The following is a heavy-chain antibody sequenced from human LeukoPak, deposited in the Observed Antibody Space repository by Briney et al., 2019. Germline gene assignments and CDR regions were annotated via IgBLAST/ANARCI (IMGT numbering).Heavy chain of an antibody. D-gene: IGHD3-22*01. CDR1: GFTFSSYA. CDR3: AKDQSSYYYDSSGDTGMYYFDY. V-gene: IGHV3-23*01. J-gene: IGHJ4*02. Sequence: GSLRLSCAASGFTFSSYAMSWVRQAPGKGLEWVSAISGSGGSTYYADSVKGRFTISRDNSKNTLYLQMNSLRAEDTAVYYCAKDQSSYYYDSSGDTGMYYFDYWGQGTLVTVSS. CDR2: ISGSGGST.